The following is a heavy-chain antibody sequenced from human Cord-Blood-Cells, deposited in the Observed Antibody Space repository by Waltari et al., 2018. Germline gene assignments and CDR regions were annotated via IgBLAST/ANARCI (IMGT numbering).Heavy chain of an antibody. CDR3: ASLGAESGSYYYYFDY. Sequence: QAQLVQSGAEVKKPGSSVKVSCKASGGSFSSYAISWVRPAPGQGLEWMGGIIPIFGTANYAQKFQGRVTITADESTSTAYMELSSLRSEDTAVYYCASLGAESGSYYYYFDYWGQGTLVTVSS. CDR1: GGSFSSYA. J-gene: IGHJ4*02. D-gene: IGHD1-26*01. V-gene: IGHV1-69*01. CDR2: IIPIFGTA.